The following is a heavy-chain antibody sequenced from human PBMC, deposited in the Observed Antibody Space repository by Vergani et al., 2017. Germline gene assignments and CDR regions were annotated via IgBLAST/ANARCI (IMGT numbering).Heavy chain of an antibody. CDR2: ISAYNGNT. CDR1: GYTFTSYG. V-gene: IGHV1-18*04. Sequence: QVQLVQSGAEVKKPGASVKVSCKASGYTFTSYGISWVRQAPGQGLEWMGWISAYNGNTNYAQKLQGRVTMTTDTSPSTAYMELRSLRSDDTAVYYWARDHPITIFGVVIPGGMDVWGQGTTVTVSS. J-gene: IGHJ6*02. CDR3: ARDHPITIFGVVIPGGMDV. D-gene: IGHD3-3*01.